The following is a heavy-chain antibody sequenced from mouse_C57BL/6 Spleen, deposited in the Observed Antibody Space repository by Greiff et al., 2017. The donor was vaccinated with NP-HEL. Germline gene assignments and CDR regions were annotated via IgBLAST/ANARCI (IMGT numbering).Heavy chain of an antibody. V-gene: IGHV1-18*01. CDR1: GYTFTDYN. J-gene: IGHJ4*01. CDR2: INPNNGGT. Sequence: EVQLQQSGPELVKPGASVKIPCKASGYTFTDYNMDWVKQSHGKSLEWIGDINPNNGGTIYNQKFKGKATLTVDKSSSTAYMELRSLTSEDTAVYYCARFDSNYPYYAMDYWGQGTSVTVSS. CDR3: ARFDSNYPYYAMDY. D-gene: IGHD2-5*01.